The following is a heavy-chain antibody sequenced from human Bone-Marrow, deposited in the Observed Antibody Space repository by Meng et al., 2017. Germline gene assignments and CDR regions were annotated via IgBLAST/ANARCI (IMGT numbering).Heavy chain of an antibody. CDR2: VGSSGSNT. V-gene: IGHV3-23*05. J-gene: IGHJ3*02. D-gene: IGHD3-22*01. CDR1: GFTFSSYA. CDR3: AKAITTIVVINDAFDM. Sequence: GESLKISCAASGFTFSSYAMSWVRQAPGKGLEWVSVVGSSGSNTSYADSVRGRFTISRDNFKNTVYLQMNSLRAEDTAVYYCAKAITTIVVINDAFDMWGQGTMVTVSS.